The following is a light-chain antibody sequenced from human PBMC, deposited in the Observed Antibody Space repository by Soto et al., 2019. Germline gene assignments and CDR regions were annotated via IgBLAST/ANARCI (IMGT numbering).Light chain of an antibody. J-gene: IGKJ4*01. CDR2: GAS. CDR3: RQCGSSGR. V-gene: IGKV3-20*01. CDR1: QSVSNNY. Sequence: EIWLTQSPGPLFLSSGGRATLSFRASQSVSNNYLAWYQQKPGQAPRLLIYGASNRATGIPDRFSGSGSGKDFTLSISRLEQADAAVYYCRQCGSSGRVAGGTKLEIK.